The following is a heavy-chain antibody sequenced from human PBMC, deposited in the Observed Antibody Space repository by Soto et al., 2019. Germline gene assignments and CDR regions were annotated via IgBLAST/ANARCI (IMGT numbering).Heavy chain of an antibody. CDR1: GGSISSYY. D-gene: IGHD6-19*01. CDR3: ARDKQWQHSYGMDV. CDR2: IYYSGST. J-gene: IGHJ6*02. V-gene: IGHV4-59*01. Sequence: TSETLSLTCTVSGGSISSYYWSWIRQPPGKGLEWIGYIYYSGSTNYNPSLKSRVTISVDTSKNQFSLKLSSVTAADTAVYYCARDKQWQHSYGMDVWGQGXTVTVSS.